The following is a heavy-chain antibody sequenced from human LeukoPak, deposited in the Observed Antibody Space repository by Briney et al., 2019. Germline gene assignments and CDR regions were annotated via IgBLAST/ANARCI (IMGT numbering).Heavy chain of an antibody. CDR2: INPNSGGT. J-gene: IGHJ4*02. CDR3: ARDVEITIFGVGDRGY. V-gene: IGHV1-2*02. D-gene: IGHD3-3*01. CDR1: GYTFTGYY. Sequence: ASVKVSCKASGYTFTGYYMHWVRQAPGQGLEWMGWINPNSGGTNYAQKFQGRVTMTRDTSISTAYMELSTLRSDDTAVYYCARDVEITIFGVGDRGYWGQGTLVTVSS.